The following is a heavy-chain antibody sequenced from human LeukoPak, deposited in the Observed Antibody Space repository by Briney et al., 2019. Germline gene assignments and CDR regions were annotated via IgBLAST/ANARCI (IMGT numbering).Heavy chain of an antibody. CDR3: AKILFAGGNEYFQH. CDR2: FGVGGTST. D-gene: IGHD4-23*01. J-gene: IGHJ1*01. Sequence: GGALRLSCAASGFASSSYSMSWVRKAPGKGLEWVSAFGVGGTSTFYADSVQGRFTTSRDNSKNTLGLQMNSLRAEDTAIYYCAKILFAGGNEYFQHWGQGTLVTVSS. V-gene: IGHV3-23*01. CDR1: GFASSSYS.